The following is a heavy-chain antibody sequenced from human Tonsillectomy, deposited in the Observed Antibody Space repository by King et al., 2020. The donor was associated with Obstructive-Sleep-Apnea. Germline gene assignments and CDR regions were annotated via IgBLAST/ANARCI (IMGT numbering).Heavy chain of an antibody. CDR2: ISSVGSTI. CDR3: AREGSGFDP. Sequence: VQLVESGGGLVQPGGSLRLSCVGSGFTFSTYNFNWVRQAPGKGLEWVSFISSVGSTIFDADSVKGRFTISRDNTKNSLYLQMNSLRAEDTAVYYCAREGSGFDPWGQGTLVTVSP. CDR1: GFTFSTYN. V-gene: IGHV3-48*03. J-gene: IGHJ5*02.